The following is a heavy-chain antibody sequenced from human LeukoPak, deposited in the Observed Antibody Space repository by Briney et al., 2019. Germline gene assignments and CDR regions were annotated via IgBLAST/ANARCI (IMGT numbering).Heavy chain of an antibody. D-gene: IGHD5-18*01. V-gene: IGHV4-31*03. CDR2: IFYSGST. J-gene: IGHJ4*02. Sequence: SETLSLTCSVSGGSISSGDYYWNWFRQPPGNGLEWIGYIFYSGSTYYNPSLKSRLSISIDTSANQFSLELTSVTAADTAVYYCARDPQRRGYAYGSDFWGQGILVTVSS. CDR1: GGSISSGDYY. CDR3: ARDPQRRGYAYGSDF.